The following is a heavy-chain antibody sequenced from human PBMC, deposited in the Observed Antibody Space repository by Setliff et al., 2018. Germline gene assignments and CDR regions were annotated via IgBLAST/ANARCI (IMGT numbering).Heavy chain of an antibody. Sequence: SETLSLTCTVSGGSVSNSGFFWGWLRQAPGKGLEWIGNIYDSGSSNYNASLKSRLIITSDTSKNQISLKLTSVTAANTAVYSCGRGFSRIEGWGNWFDPWGQGILVTVSS. CDR2: IYDSGSS. CDR3: GRGFSRIEGWGNWFDP. J-gene: IGHJ5*02. V-gene: IGHV4-39*07. CDR1: GGSVSNSGFF. D-gene: IGHD7-27*01.